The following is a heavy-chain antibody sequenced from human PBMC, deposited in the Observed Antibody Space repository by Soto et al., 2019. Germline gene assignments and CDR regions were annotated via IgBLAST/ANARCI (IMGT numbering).Heavy chain of an antibody. Sequence: SETLSLTCTVSGGSISSGDYYWSWIRQPPGKGLEWIGYIYYSGSTYYNPSLKRRITISVDTSKSQFSLKLSSLTAADTAVYYCARVLFLAVAGKSEGWFDPWGQGTLVTVSS. V-gene: IGHV4-30-4*01. CDR2: IYYSGST. J-gene: IGHJ5*02. CDR3: ARVLFLAVAGKSEGWFDP. CDR1: GGSISSGDYY. D-gene: IGHD6-19*01.